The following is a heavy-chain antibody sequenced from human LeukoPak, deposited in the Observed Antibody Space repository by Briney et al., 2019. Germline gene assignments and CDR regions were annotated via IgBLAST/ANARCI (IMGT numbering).Heavy chain of an antibody. V-gene: IGHV3-74*01. D-gene: IGHD2-2*01. CDR1: GFAFSSYW. CDR3: ARGKIYCSSTSCLGDYGMDV. J-gene: IGHJ6*04. CDR2: INSDGSST. Sequence: GGSLRLSCAASGFAFSSYWMHWVRQAPGKGLVWVSRINSDGSSTSYADSVKGRFTISRDNAKNTLYLQMNSLRAEDTAVYYCARGKIYCSSTSCLGDYGMDVWGKGTTVTVSS.